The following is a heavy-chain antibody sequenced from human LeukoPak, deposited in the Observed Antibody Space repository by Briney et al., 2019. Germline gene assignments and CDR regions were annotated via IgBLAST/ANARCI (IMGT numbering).Heavy chain of an antibody. CDR2: IYYSGST. V-gene: IGHV4-39*07. J-gene: IGHJ4*02. CDR1: GGSISSSSYY. Sequence: SETLSLTCTVSGGSISSSSYYWGWIRQPPGKGLEWIGSIYYSGSTHYNPSLKSRVTISVDTSKNQFSLKLSSVTAADTAVYYCARGGSSGWYRYWGQGTLVTVSS. CDR3: ARGGSSGWYRY. D-gene: IGHD6-19*01.